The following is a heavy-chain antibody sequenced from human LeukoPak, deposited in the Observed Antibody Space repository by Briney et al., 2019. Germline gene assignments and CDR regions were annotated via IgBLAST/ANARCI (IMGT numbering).Heavy chain of an antibody. CDR3: ARREWLVRRLDY. J-gene: IGHJ4*02. CDR2: INAGNGNT. V-gene: IGHV1-3*01. Sequence: ASVEVSCKASGYTFTSYAMHWVRQAPGQRLEWMGWINAGNGNTKYSQKFQGRVTITRDTSASTAYMELSSLRSEDTAVYYCARREWLVRRLDYWGQGTLVTVSS. D-gene: IGHD6-19*01. CDR1: GYTFTSYA.